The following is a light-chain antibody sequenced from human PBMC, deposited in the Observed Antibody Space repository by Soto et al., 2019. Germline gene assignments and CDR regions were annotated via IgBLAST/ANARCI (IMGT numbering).Light chain of an antibody. CDR3: QHYRTWLWT. V-gene: IGKV3-15*01. CDR2: GAS. J-gene: IGKJ1*01. Sequence: EIVMTQSPATLSVSPGERATLSCRARQSVSSSLAWYQQKPGQGPMLLIYGASTRATGIPARFSGSGSGTEFTRTISSLQSEDFAVYYCQHYRTWLWTFGQGTKVEIK. CDR1: QSVSSS.